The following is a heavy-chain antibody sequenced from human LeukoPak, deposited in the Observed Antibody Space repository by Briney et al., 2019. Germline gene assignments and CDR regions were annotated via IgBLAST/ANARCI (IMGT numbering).Heavy chain of an antibody. Sequence: PGGSLRLSCAASGFIFSSYDMNWVRQAPGKGLEWVSYISSSSGTIYYADSVKGRFTISRDNAKNSLYLQMNSLRAEDTAVYYCAGVRGVIPFNWFDPWGQGTLVTVSS. V-gene: IGHV3-48*01. CDR2: ISSSSGTI. D-gene: IGHD3-10*01. J-gene: IGHJ5*02. CDR1: GFIFSSYD. CDR3: AGVRGVIPFNWFDP.